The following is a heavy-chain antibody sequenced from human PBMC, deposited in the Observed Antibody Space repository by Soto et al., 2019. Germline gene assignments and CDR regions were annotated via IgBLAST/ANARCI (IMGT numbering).Heavy chain of an antibody. Sequence: EVQLVESGGGLVQPGGSLRLSCAASGFAFETYAMHWVRQTAGKGLEWVSRIDSDGGATAYADSVRGRFSISRDNAKNTLYLQMNSLRADDTAVYYCIKSKHIYEHCGQGTLVTVSS. D-gene: IGHD3-16*01. V-gene: IGHV3-74*01. CDR3: IKSKHIYEH. J-gene: IGHJ4*01. CDR2: IDSDGGAT. CDR1: GFAFETYA.